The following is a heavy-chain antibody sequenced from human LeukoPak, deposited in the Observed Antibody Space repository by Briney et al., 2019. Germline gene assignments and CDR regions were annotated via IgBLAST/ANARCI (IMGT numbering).Heavy chain of an antibody. J-gene: IGHJ3*01. CDR1: GYTFTGYY. CDR3: ARDFDADHDQDAFDV. V-gene: IGHV1-2*02. Sequence: ASVKVSCKASGYTFTGYYIHWVRQAPGQGLEWMGWINPNSGVTNYAQKFQGRVTMTRDTSISTAYMELSRLRSDDTAVYYCARDFDADHDQDAFDVWGQGTLVTVSS. D-gene: IGHD3-9*01. CDR2: INPNSGVT.